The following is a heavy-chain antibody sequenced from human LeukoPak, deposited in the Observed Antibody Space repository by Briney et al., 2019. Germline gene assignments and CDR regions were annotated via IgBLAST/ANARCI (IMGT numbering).Heavy chain of an antibody. Sequence: PGGSLRLSCAASGFTFSSYAMHWVRQAPGKGREGGAVISYDGSNKYYADSVKGRFTISRDNSKNTLYLQMNSLRAEDTAVYYCASRRYCSGGSCYSDKNWFDPWGQGTQVTVSS. CDR3: ASRRYCSGGSCYSDKNWFDP. CDR1: GFTFSSYA. D-gene: IGHD2-15*01. CDR2: ISYDGSNK. V-gene: IGHV3-30-3*01. J-gene: IGHJ5*02.